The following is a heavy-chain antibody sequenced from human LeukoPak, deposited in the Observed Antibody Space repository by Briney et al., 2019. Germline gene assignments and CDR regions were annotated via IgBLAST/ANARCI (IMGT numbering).Heavy chain of an antibody. CDR3: ATVGASHYGDWYFAY. CDR1: GYSISSDYY. V-gene: IGHV4-38-2*01. CDR2: VDPSGST. D-gene: IGHD4-17*01. J-gene: IGHJ4*02. Sequence: PSETLSLTCAVSGYSISSDYYWVWIRQPPGKGLEWIGNVDPSGSTYYNPSLKSRATISLDTSKKQFSLKLTSVTAADTAVYYCATVGASHYGDWYFAYWGQGTLVTVSS.